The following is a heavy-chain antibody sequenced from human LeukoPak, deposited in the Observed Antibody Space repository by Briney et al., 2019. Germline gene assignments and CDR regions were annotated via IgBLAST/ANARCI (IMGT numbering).Heavy chain of an antibody. CDR2: TNPSGDST. V-gene: IGHV1-46*01. CDR1: GYTFTGYY. D-gene: IGHD6-25*01. J-gene: IGHJ3*02. Sequence: ASVTVSCKASGYTFTGYYMHWVRQAPGQGLTWMGMTNPSGDSTTYAQKFQDRVTMTRDTSTSTVYIELSSLISEDTAVYYCARTAARQDAFNIWGQGTVVTVSS. CDR3: ARTAARQDAFNI.